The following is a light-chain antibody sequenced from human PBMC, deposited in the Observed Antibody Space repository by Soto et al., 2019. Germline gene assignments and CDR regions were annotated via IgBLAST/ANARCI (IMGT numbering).Light chain of an antibody. CDR3: QNWGSGIVV. Sequence: QLVLTQSPSASASLGASVKLTCTLSSGHSNYAIAWHQQQSKKGPRYLINLNSDGSHSKGDGIPDRFSGSSSGAERYLTISSLQSEDEADYYCQNWGSGIVVFGGGTKLTDL. J-gene: IGLJ2*01. V-gene: IGLV4-69*01. CDR2: LNSDGSH. CDR1: SGHSNYA.